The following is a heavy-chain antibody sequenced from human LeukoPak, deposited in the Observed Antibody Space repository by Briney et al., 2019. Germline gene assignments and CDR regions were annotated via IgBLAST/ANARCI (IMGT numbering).Heavy chain of an antibody. CDR1: GYTFTSYD. D-gene: IGHD4-17*01. CDR3: ARLSTVTRD. V-gene: IGHV1-8*01. J-gene: IGHJ4*02. Sequence: ASVTVSCKASGYTFTSYDMNWVRQAPGQGLEWMGWMNPNSGNTGYAQKFQGRVTMTRNTSISTAYMELSSLRSEDTAVYYCARLSTVTRDWGQGALVTVSS. CDR2: MNPNSGNT.